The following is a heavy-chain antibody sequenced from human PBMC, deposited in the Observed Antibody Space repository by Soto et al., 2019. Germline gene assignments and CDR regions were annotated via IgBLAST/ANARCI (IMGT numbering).Heavy chain of an antibody. CDR1: GFTFSNAW. V-gene: IGHV3-15*07. D-gene: IGHD3-3*01. CDR3: TARYYDFWSGEEAFDY. Sequence: GGSLRLSCAASGFTFSNAWMNWVRQAPGKGLEWVGRIKSKTDGGTTDYAAPVKGRFTISRDDSKNTLYLQMNSLKTEDTAVYYCTARYYDFWSGEEAFDYWGQGTLVTVSS. CDR2: IKSKTDGGTT. J-gene: IGHJ4*02.